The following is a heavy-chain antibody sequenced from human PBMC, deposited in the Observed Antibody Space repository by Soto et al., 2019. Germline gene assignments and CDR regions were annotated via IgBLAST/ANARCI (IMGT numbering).Heavy chain of an antibody. J-gene: IGHJ6*02. V-gene: IGHV5-51*01. CDR2: IYPGDSDT. Sequence: GESLKISCKGSGYSFTSYWISWVRQMPGKGLEWMGIIYPGDSDTRYSPSFQGQVTISADKSISTAYLQWSSLKASDIAMYYFAGHLSKHYYYYGMDVWGQGTTVTVSS. CDR1: GYSFTSYW. CDR3: AGHLSKHYYYYGMDV.